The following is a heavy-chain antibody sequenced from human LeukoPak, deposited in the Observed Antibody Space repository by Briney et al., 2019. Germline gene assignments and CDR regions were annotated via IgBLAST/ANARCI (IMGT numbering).Heavy chain of an antibody. CDR2: IESDGST. V-gene: IGHV3-74*01. CDR1: GFTFSSYW. CDR3: WFDP. D-gene: IGHD3-10*01. Sequence: GGSLRLSCAASGFTFSSYWMHWVRQTPGKGLMWVSRIESDGSTIYADSVKDRSTISRDNGKNTVYYCARAVTYFYGSVTYDWFDPWGQGTLVTVSS. J-gene: IGHJ5*02.